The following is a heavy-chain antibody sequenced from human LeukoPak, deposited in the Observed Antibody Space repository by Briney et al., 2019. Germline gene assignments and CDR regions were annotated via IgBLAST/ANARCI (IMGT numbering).Heavy chain of an antibody. D-gene: IGHD5/OR15-5a*01. Sequence: RGSLRLSCAASGFTFSSFAMNWVRQAPGKGLEWVSTISGSGHATYYADSVKGRFTISRDNSKNTLYLQMNSLRAEDTAVYYCAKPPQSVLDPSYFDYWGQGTLVNVSS. V-gene: IGHV3-23*01. J-gene: IGHJ4*02. CDR1: GFTFSSFA. CDR3: AKPPQSVLDPSYFDY. CDR2: ISGSGHAT.